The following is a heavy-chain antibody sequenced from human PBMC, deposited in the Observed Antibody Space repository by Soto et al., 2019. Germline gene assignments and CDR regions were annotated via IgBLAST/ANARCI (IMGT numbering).Heavy chain of an antibody. V-gene: IGHV1-46*01. J-gene: IGHJ4*02. D-gene: IGHD3-22*01. CDR3: ASSHYYDSSGYSFYY. CDR1: GYTFTGYY. Sequence: ASVKVSCKASGYTFTGYYMHWVRQAPGQGLEWMGIINPSGGSTSYAQKFQGRVTMTRDTSTSTVYMELSSLRSEDTAVYYCASSHYYDSSGYSFYYWGQGTLVTVSS. CDR2: INPSGGST.